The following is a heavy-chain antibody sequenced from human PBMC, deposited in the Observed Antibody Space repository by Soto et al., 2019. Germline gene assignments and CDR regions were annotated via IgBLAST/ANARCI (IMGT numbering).Heavy chain of an antibody. CDR2: IFYSGST. Sequence: SETLSLTCTVSGGSINSGDYYWSWIRQPPGKGLEWIGYIFYSGSTYYSPSLESRVTISIDTSQNQFSLKLSSVTAADTAVYYCARDWVHERWFDPWGQGTLVTVSS. CDR3: ARDWVHERWFDP. CDR1: GGSINSGDYY. V-gene: IGHV4-30-4*01. J-gene: IGHJ5*02. D-gene: IGHD1-1*01.